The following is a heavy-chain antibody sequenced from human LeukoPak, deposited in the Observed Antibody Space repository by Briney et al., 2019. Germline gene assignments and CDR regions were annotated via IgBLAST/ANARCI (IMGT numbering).Heavy chain of an antibody. CDR2: IIPILGIA. Sequence: SVKVSCKASGGTFSIYAISWVRQAPGQGLEWMGRIIPILGIANYARKFQGRVTITADKSTSTAYMELSSLRSEDTAVYYCARVDYGDYHDAFDIWGQGTMVTVSS. CDR1: GGTFSIYA. V-gene: IGHV1-69*04. D-gene: IGHD4-17*01. J-gene: IGHJ3*02. CDR3: ARVDYGDYHDAFDI.